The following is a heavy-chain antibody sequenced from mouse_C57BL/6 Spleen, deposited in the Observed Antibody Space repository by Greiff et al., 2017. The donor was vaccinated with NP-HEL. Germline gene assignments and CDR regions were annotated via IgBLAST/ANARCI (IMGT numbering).Heavy chain of an antibody. CDR1: GYAFSSSW. CDR2: IYPGDGDT. D-gene: IGHD1-1*01. Sequence: QVQLQQSGPELVKPGASVKISCKASGYAFSSSWMNWVKQRPGKGLEWIGRIYPGDGDTNYNGKFKGKATLTADKSSSTAYLQLSSLTSEDSAVYYCARGYGSSPAFDVWGTGTTVTVSS. J-gene: IGHJ1*03. CDR3: ARGYGSSPAFDV. V-gene: IGHV1-82*01.